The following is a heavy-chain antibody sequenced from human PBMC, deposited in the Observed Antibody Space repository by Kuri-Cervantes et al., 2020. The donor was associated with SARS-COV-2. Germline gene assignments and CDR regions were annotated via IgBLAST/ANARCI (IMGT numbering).Heavy chain of an antibody. Sequence: GESLKISCAASGFIVSSNYMSWIRQAPGKGLEWVSYISSSSSYTNYADSVKGRFTISRDNAKHSLYLQMNSLRAEDTAVYYCARHPYYDFWSGYTEYNWFDPWGQGTLVTVSS. CDR2: ISSSSSYT. J-gene: IGHJ5*02. CDR1: GFIVSSNY. V-gene: IGHV3-11*03. CDR3: ARHPYYDFWSGYTEYNWFDP. D-gene: IGHD3-3*01.